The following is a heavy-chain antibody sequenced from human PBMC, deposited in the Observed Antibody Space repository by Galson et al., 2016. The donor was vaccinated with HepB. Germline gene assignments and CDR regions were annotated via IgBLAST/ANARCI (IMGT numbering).Heavy chain of an antibody. V-gene: IGHV3-48*02. J-gene: IGHJ6*02. CDR1: GFTSSTYS. CDR2: IGSGSTTI. CDR3: ARDGGQQVVRWERLRKVYYYYPMDV. Sequence: SLRLSCAASGFTSSTYSMNWVRQAPGKGLEWVSYIGSGSTTIYYADSVKGRFTISRDNAKNSLYLQVNSMRDDDTAVYYCARDGGQQVVRWERLRKVYYYYPMDVWGQGTTVTVSS. D-gene: IGHD6-13*01.